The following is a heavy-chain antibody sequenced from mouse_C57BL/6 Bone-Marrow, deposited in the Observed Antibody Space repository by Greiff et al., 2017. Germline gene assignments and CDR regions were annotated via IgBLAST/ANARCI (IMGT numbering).Heavy chain of an antibody. V-gene: IGHV1-50*01. D-gene: IGHD1-1*01. CDR2: IDPSDSYT. Sequence: VQLQQPGAELVKPGASVKLSCKASGYTFTSYWMQWVKQRPGQGLEWIGEIDPSDSYTNYNQKFKGKATLTVDTSSSTAYMQHCSLTSEDSAVYYCARGGGYYYGSSWDYYAMDYWGQGTSVTVSS. CDR3: ARGGGYYYGSSWDYYAMDY. CDR1: GYTFTSYW. J-gene: IGHJ4*01.